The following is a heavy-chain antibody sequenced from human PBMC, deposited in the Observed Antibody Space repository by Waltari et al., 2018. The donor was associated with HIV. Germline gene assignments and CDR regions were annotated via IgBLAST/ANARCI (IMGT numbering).Heavy chain of an antibody. CDR2: IKQDGSEK. Sequence: EVQLVESGGGLVQPCGSLRRSLAGSGFTLSSYWIRWARQAPGKGLEWVANIKQDGSEKYYVDSVKGRFTISRDNAKSSLYLQMNSLRAEDTAVYYCARDQRYYYDSSGYFAFDYWGQGALVTVSS. V-gene: IGHV3-7*01. CDR3: ARDQRYYYDSSGYFAFDY. D-gene: IGHD3-22*01. J-gene: IGHJ4*02. CDR1: GFTLSSYW.